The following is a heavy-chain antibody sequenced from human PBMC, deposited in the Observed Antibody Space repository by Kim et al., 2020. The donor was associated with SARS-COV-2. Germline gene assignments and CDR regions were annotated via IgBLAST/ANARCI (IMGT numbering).Heavy chain of an antibody. CDR3: ARPYYYDSSGYPRFSGDAFDI. V-gene: IGHV4-34*01. D-gene: IGHD3-22*01. Sequence: SETLSLTCAVYGGSFSGYYWSWIRQPPGKGLEWIGEINHSGSTNYNPSLKSRVTISVDTSKNQFSLKLSSVTAADTAVYYCARPYYYDSSGYPRFSGDAFDIWGQGTMVTVSS. CDR2: INHSGST. J-gene: IGHJ3*02. CDR1: GGSFSGYY.